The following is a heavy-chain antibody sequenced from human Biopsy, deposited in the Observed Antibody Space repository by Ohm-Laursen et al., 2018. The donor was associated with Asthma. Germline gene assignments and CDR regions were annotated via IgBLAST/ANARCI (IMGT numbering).Heavy chain of an antibody. D-gene: IGHD6-19*01. CDR2: IMTVFGTA. V-gene: IGHV1-69*13. CDR1: GGTFSNFA. CDR3: ARCQVGYSSGWSLLLKKIYYSGMDV. J-gene: IGHJ6*02. Sequence: GASVKVSCNAPGGTFSNFAISWVRQAPGQGLEWLGGIMTVFGTANYAQKFQGRVTITADESTSTAHMEVTSLRSEDTAIYYCARCQVGYSSGWSLLLKKIYYSGMDVWGQGTAVTVSS.